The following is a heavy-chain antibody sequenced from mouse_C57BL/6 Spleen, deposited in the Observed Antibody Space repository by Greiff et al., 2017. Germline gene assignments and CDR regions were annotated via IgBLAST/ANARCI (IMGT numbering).Heavy chain of an antibody. D-gene: IGHD2-1*01. CDR2: IYPGDGDT. Sequence: VQLQQSGPELVKPGASVKISCKASGYAFSSSWMNWVKQRPGKGLEWIGRIYPGDGDTNYNGKFKGKATLTADKSSSTAYMQRSSLTSEDSAVYFCARSGGNFAMDYWGQGTSVTVSS. CDR1: GYAFSSSW. V-gene: IGHV1-82*01. CDR3: ARSGGNFAMDY. J-gene: IGHJ4*01.